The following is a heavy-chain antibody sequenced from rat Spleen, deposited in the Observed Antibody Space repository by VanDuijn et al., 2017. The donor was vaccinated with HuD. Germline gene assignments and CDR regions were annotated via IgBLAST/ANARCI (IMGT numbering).Heavy chain of an antibody. J-gene: IGHJ1*01. V-gene: IGHV5-7*01. CDR2: ITYDGSST. D-gene: IGHD2-2*01. CDR1: GFTFRNFD. Sequence: EVQLVESGGGLVQPGRSLKLSCEASGFTFRNFDMAWVRQAPTKGLEWVAIITYDGSSTYYRDSVKGRFTISRDNAESTLYLQMDSLRSEDTATYYCARAGYLRDWYFDFWGPGTMVTVSS. CDR3: ARAGYLRDWYFDF.